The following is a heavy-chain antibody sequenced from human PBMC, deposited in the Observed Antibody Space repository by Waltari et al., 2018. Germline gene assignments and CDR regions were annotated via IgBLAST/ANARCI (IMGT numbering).Heavy chain of an antibody. CDR2: IGNDETII. J-gene: IGHJ6*02. D-gene: IGHD3-10*01. CDR3: ARLAPRTYRSPVPGRHYYYGMDV. CDR1: GFRFSNYW. V-gene: IGHV3-74*01. Sequence: EERLLESGGGLVQPGDSLRLSCAGSGFRFSNYWMNWVRQATGRGLVWVGLIGNDETIISYADSGKGRLTISRDNAKNTVYRQRKRLRVEDTAVYYCARLAPRTYRSPVPGRHYYYGMDVWGQGTTVTVSS.